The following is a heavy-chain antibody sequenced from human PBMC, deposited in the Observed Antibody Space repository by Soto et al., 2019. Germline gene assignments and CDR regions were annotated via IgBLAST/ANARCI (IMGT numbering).Heavy chain of an antibody. D-gene: IGHD3-3*01. J-gene: IGHJ4*02. CDR2: ISGGGGNT. CDR3: AKGSDFWGRNHGC. Sequence: PGGSLRLSCAGSGFTFSSYAMTWVRQAPGKGLEWVSSISGGGGNTYYADSVKGRLTIARDNSRNTLFLQTDSVRAEDTAVYYCAKGSDFWGRNHGCWGQGTLVTVSS. V-gene: IGHV3-23*01. CDR1: GFTFSSYA.